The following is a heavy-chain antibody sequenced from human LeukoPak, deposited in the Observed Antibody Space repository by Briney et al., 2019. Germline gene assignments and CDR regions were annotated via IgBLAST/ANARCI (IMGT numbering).Heavy chain of an antibody. J-gene: IGHJ4*02. CDR2: IRFDGSTK. CDR3: AQPDF. V-gene: IGHV3-30*02. CDR1: GITFRSSS. Sequence: QPGGSRRLSCVPSGITFRSSSMHWVRQAPGKGLEWLAFIRFDGSTKYYADSVKGRFTVSRDNSKSTLYLQMNSLRAEDTAVYYCAQPDFWGQGTLVTVSS.